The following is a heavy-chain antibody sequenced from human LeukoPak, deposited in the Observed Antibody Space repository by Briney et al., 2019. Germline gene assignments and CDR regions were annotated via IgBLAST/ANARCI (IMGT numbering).Heavy chain of an antibody. CDR2: INYSGST. CDR1: GGSISTYY. J-gene: IGHJ5*02. Sequence: PSGALSLTCAVSGGSISTYYWSWIRQPPGKGLEWIGYINYSGSTNYNPSLKSRVTISVDTSKNQFSLKMSSVTAADTAVYYCARTAFDYDSSGYNWFDPWGQGTLVTVSS. V-gene: IGHV4-59*08. CDR3: ARTAFDYDSSGYNWFDP. D-gene: IGHD3-22*01.